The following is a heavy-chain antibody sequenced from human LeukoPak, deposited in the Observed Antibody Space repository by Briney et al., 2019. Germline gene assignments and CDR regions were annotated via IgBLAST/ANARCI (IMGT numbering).Heavy chain of an antibody. CDR2: INHSGST. D-gene: IGHD3-10*01. CDR1: GGSFSGYY. CDR3: ASPGFDYFDS. V-gene: IGHV4-34*01. Sequence: SETLSLTCAVYGGSFSGYYWSWIRQPPGKGLEWIGEINHSGSTNYNPSLKSRVTISVDTSKNQFSLKLSSVTAADTAVYYCASPGFDYFDSWGQGTLVTVSS. J-gene: IGHJ4*02.